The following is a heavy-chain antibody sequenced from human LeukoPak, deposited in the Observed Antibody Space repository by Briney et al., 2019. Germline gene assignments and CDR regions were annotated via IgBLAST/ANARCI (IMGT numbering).Heavy chain of an antibody. Sequence: PGGSLRLSCAASGFTVSSNYMSWVRQAPGKGLEWVSVIYSGGSTYYADSVKGRFTISRDNSKNTLYLQMNSLRAEDTAVYYCAKGLEDIVVVVAATYGMDVWGQGTTVTVSS. V-gene: IGHV3-53*01. CDR3: AKGLEDIVVVVAATYGMDV. CDR2: IYSGGST. CDR1: GFTVSSNY. D-gene: IGHD2-15*01. J-gene: IGHJ6*02.